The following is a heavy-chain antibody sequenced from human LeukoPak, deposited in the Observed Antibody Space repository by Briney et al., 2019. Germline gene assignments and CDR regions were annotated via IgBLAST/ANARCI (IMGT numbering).Heavy chain of an antibody. CDR1: GYTFTGYY. J-gene: IGHJ3*02. CDR3: ARGPLLWFGDAFDI. V-gene: IGHV1-2*04. Sequence: ASVKVSCKASGYTFTGYYMHWVRQAPGQGLEWMGWINPNSGGTNYAQKFQGWVTMTRDTSISTAYMELSRLRSDDTAVYYCARGPLLWFGDAFDIWGQGTMVTVSS. CDR2: INPNSGGT. D-gene: IGHD3-10*01.